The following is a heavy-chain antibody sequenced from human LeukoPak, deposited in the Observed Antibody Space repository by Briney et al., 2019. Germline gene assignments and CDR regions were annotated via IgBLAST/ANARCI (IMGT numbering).Heavy chain of an antibody. CDR1: GFTFSRYW. V-gene: IGHV3-7*01. CDR2: IKEDESKK. Sequence: GGSLRLSCAASGFTFSRYWMSWVRQAPGKGLEWVASIKEDESKKYYVDSVKGRFTISRDNARSSLYLHMNSLRAEDTAVYYCAREYRWGQGTLSPSPQ. CDR3: AREYR. J-gene: IGHJ4*02. D-gene: IGHD3-16*02.